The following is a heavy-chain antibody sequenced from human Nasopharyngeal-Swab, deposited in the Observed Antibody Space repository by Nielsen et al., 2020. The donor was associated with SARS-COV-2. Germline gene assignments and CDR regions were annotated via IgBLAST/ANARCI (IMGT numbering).Heavy chain of an antibody. Sequence: VRQMPGKGLAWMGGIIPIFGTANYAQKFQGRVTITADKSTSTAYMELSSLRSEDTAVYYCAREDDYDIWTGYPKPLDYWGQGTLVTVSS. V-gene: IGHV1-69*06. J-gene: IGHJ4*02. CDR3: AREDDYDIWTGYPKPLDY. CDR2: IIPIFGTA. D-gene: IGHD3-9*01.